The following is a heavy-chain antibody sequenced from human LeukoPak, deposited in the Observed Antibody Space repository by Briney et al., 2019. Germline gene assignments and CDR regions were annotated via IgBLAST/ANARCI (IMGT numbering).Heavy chain of an antibody. Sequence: PGGSLRLSCAASGFTFSSYAMSWVRQAPGKGLEWVSAIRGSGDRTHYADSVKGLFTISRDNSKNTLYLQMNSLRAEDTAVYYCASGVGATVLDYWGQGTLVTVSS. CDR2: IRGSGDRT. V-gene: IGHV3-23*01. D-gene: IGHD1-26*01. CDR3: ASGVGATVLDY. J-gene: IGHJ4*02. CDR1: GFTFSSYA.